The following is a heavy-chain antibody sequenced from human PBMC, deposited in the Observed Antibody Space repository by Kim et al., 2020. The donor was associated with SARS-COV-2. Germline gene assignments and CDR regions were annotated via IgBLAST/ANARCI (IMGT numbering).Heavy chain of an antibody. CDR1: GGSISSGGYY. Sequence: SETLSLTCTVSGGSISSGGYYWSWIRQYPGKVLEWIGYIYYSGSTYYNPSLRSRVSISVDTSKNQFSLKLNSVTAADTAVYYCARYCSSTSCRWFDPWG. CDR2: IYYSGST. J-gene: IGHJ5*02. D-gene: IGHD2-2*01. CDR3: ARYCSSTSCRWFDP. V-gene: IGHV4-31*03.